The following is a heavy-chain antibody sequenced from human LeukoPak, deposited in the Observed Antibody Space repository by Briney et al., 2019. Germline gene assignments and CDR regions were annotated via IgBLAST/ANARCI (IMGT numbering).Heavy chain of an antibody. CDR2: IYYSGST. J-gene: IGHJ4*02. CDR3: ARMTDIVATITFDY. CDR1: GGSISSGGYY. Sequence: SETLSLTCTVSGGSISSGGYYWSWLRQHPGKGLEWIGYIYYSGSTYYNPSLKSRVTISVDTSKNQFSLKLSFVTATDTAVYYCARMTDIVATITFDYWGQGTLVTVSS. V-gene: IGHV4-30-4*08. D-gene: IGHD5-12*01.